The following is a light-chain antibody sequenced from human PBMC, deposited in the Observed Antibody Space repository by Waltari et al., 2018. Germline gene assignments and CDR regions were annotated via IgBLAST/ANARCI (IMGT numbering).Light chain of an antibody. CDR3: QQYNSYSLLT. V-gene: IGKV1-5*03. Sequence: DIQMNQSLSTLPASVGDRVTITCRASQSISNWLVWYQQKPGKAPKLLSYKASTLESGVPSRFSGSGSGTEFTLTISSLQPDDFATYYCQQYNSYSLLTFGGGTKVEIK. J-gene: IGKJ4*01. CDR2: KAS. CDR1: QSISNW.